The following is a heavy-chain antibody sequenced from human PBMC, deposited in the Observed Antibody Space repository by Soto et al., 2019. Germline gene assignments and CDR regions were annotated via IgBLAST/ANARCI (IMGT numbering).Heavy chain of an antibody. V-gene: IGHV3-23*01. J-gene: IGHJ4*02. Sequence: AGGSLRLSCGASGFTFSVYAMTWVRQAPGKGLEWVSAISGNGGSTYYADSVKGRFTISRDNSKSTLHLQMNSLRVEDTAVYYCAKDRTFGPPLVRFDSWGQGTLVTVS. CDR2: ISGNGGST. CDR1: GFTFSVYA. CDR3: AKDRTFGPPLVRFDS. D-gene: IGHD6-6*01.